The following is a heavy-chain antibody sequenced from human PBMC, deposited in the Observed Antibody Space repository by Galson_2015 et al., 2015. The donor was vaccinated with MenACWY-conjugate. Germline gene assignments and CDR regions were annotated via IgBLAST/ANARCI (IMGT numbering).Heavy chain of an antibody. V-gene: IGHV4-59*01. J-gene: IGHJ4*02. CDR2: IYYTGIT. D-gene: IGHD6-13*01. CDR1: GGSISKDY. CDR3: ARSRAPDSSSWYFFDY. Sequence: SETLSLTCTVSGGSISKDYWSWIRQPPGKGLEWIGYIYYTGITNYNPSLKSRVTISQDTSKNQFSLKLSSGTAADTAVYYCARSRAPDSSSWYFFDYWGQ.